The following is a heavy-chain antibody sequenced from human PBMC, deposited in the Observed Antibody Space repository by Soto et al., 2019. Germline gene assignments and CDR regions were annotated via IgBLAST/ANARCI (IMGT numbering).Heavy chain of an antibody. CDR3: AKDLGGPMIVVVPYPDY. CDR2: ISGSGGST. J-gene: IGHJ4*02. Sequence: GGSLRLSCAASGFTFSSYAMSWVRQAPGKGLEWVSAISGSGGSTYYADSVKGRFTISRDNSKNTLYLQMNSLRAEDTAVYYCAKDLGGPMIVVVPYPDYWGQGTLVTVSS. D-gene: IGHD3-22*01. CDR1: GFTFSSYA. V-gene: IGHV3-23*01.